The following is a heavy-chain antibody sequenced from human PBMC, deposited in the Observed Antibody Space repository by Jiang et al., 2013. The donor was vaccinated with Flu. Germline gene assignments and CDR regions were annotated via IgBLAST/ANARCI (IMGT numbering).Heavy chain of an antibody. CDR3: ARVRITMVRGVIITGGMVDP. D-gene: IGHD3-10*01. V-gene: IGHV4-30-2*01. Sequence: GSGLVKPSQTLSLTCAASGGSISSGGYSWSWIRQPPGKGLEWIGYIYHSGSTYYNPSLKSRVTISVDRSKNQFSLKLSSVTAADTAVYYCARVRITMVRGVIITGGMVDPWGQGTLGHRLL. CDR2: IYHSGST. J-gene: IGHJ5*02. CDR1: GGSISSGGYS.